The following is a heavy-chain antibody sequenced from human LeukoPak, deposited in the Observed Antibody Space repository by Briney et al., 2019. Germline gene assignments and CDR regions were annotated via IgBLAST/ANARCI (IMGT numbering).Heavy chain of an antibody. CDR2: TSGSGGNP. V-gene: IGHV3-23*01. CDR3: GKETGIILVRGAVDY. J-gene: IGHJ4*02. CDR1: GFAFSSYA. Sequence: GGSLRLSCAASGFAFSSYAMSWVREAPGKGLEWVSVTSGSGGNPYYADSVKGRFTISRDNSKNTVYLHMNSLRAEDTALYYCGKETGIILVRGAVDYWGQGTLVTVSS. D-gene: IGHD3-10*01.